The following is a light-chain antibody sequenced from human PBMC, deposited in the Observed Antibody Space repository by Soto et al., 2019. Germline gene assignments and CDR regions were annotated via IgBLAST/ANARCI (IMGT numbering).Light chain of an antibody. J-gene: IGKJ5*01. CDR2: AAS. CDR1: QGISSY. V-gene: IGKV1-27*01. CDR3: QKYSSVIT. Sequence: DIQMTQSPSSLSASVGDRVTITCRASQGISSYFAWYQQKLGKVPKLLISAASTLQSGVPSRFSGSGSGTEFTLTSSSLQPEDVATYYCQKYSSVITFGQGTRLEIK.